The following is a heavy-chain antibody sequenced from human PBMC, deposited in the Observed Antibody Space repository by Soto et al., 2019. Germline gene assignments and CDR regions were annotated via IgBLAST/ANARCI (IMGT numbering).Heavy chain of an antibody. Sequence: SETLSLACTVSVGSVGSGAYYWTWIRQRPGKGLEWIGYIYYSGSTYYSPSLKSRLSISLDTSKNQFSLRLSSVTAADTAMYYCARARLRAVYAFDIWGQGTMVTVSS. V-gene: IGHV4-31*03. CDR1: VGSVGSGAYY. J-gene: IGHJ3*02. CDR2: IYYSGST. D-gene: IGHD5-12*01. CDR3: ARARLRAVYAFDI.